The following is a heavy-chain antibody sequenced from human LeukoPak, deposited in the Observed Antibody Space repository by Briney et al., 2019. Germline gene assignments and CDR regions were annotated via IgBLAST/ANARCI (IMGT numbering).Heavy chain of an antibody. V-gene: IGHV3-7*01. CDR1: GFTFSSYW. D-gene: IGHD3-22*01. J-gene: IGHJ4*02. Sequence: GSLRLSCAASGFTFSSYWMSWVRQAPGKGLEWVANIKQDGSEKYYVDSVKGRFTISRDNAKNSLYLQMNSLRAEDTAVYYCARERYYYDSSGYYGLYYFDYWGQGTLVTVYS. CDR2: IKQDGSEK. CDR3: ARERYYYDSSGYYGLYYFDY.